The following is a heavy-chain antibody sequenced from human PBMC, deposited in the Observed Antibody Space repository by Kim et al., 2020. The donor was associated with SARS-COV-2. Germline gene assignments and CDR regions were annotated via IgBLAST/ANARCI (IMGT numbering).Heavy chain of an antibody. D-gene: IGHD3-3*01. CDR2: IYYSGST. CDR1: GGSISSSSYY. CDR3: ASTPYYDFWSGYNVGDAFDI. Sequence: SETLSLTCTVSGGSISSSSYYWGWIRQPPGKGLEWIGSIYYSGSTYYNPSLKSRVTISVDTSKNQFSLKLSSVTAADTAVYYCASTPYYDFWSGYNVGDAFDIWGQGTMVTVSS. J-gene: IGHJ3*02. V-gene: IGHV4-39*01.